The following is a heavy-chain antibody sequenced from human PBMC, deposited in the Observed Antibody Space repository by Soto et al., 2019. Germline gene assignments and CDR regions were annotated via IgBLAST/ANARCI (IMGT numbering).Heavy chain of an antibody. CDR1: GGTFSSYT. Sequence: QVQLVQSGAEVKKPGSSVKVSCKASGGTFSSYTISWVRQAPGQGLEWMGRIIPILGIANYAQKFQGRVTITADKSTSTAYMELSSLRSEDTAVYYCARPGGAIYYGMDVWGQGTTVTVSS. D-gene: IGHD3-10*01. CDR3: ARPGGAIYYGMDV. J-gene: IGHJ6*02. V-gene: IGHV1-69*02. CDR2: IIPILGIA.